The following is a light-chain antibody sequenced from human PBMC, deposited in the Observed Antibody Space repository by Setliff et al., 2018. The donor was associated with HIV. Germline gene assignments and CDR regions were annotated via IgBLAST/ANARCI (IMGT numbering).Light chain of an antibody. CDR1: SGSVSTNYY. Sequence: QPVVTQEPSFSVSPGGTVTLTCGLSSGSVSTNYYPSWLQQTPGQAPRTLIYDTNTRSSGVPDRFSGSILGNKGALTITGAQADDDSNYYCVLYMGRGIWVFGGGTKVTVL. V-gene: IGLV8-61*01. CDR3: VLYMGRGIWV. J-gene: IGLJ3*02. CDR2: DTN.